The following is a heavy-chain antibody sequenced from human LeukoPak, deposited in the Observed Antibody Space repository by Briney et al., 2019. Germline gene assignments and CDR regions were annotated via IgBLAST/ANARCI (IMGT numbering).Heavy chain of an antibody. CDR3: ARDKIKAAREWWFDP. Sequence: PSETLSLTCTVSGGSISSYYWSWIRQPPGKGLEWIGYIYYSGSTNYNPSLKSRVTISVDTSKNQFSLKLSSVTAVDTAVYYCARDKIKAAREWWFDPWGQGTLVTVSS. J-gene: IGHJ5*02. CDR1: GGSISSYY. V-gene: IGHV4-59*01. CDR2: IYYSGST. D-gene: IGHD3-3*01.